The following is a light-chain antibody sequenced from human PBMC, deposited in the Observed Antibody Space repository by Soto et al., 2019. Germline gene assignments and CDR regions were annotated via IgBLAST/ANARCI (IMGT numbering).Light chain of an antibody. CDR2: LGS. J-gene: IGKJ5*01. Sequence: DFVMTQSPLSLPVTPGEPASISCRSSQSLLHSDGYNYLDWYLQKPGQSPQLLIYLGSNRVSGVPDRFSGSGSGTDFTLTISSLQPEDFATYYCQQSYSTPPTFGQGTRLEIK. CDR1: QSLLHSDGYNY. V-gene: IGKV2-28*01. CDR3: QQSYSTPPT.